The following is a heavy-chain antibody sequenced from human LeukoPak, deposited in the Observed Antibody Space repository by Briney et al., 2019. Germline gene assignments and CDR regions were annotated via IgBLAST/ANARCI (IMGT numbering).Heavy chain of an antibody. J-gene: IGHJ4*02. CDR2: IDPDGSTT. D-gene: IGHD1-7*01. Sequence: PRRSLRLSSAASGFTFNSYFMHWVRQAAGKGLVWVSRIDPDGSTTMYADSVKGRFTISRDNAKNTVYLQMNSLRAEDTALYYCVRDLNFKIDYWGQGTLVTVSS. CDR3: VRDLNFKIDY. CDR1: GFTFNSYF. V-gene: IGHV3-74*03.